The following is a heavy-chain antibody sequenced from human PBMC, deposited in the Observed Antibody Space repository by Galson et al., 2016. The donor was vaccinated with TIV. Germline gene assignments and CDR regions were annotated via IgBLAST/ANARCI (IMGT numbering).Heavy chain of an antibody. D-gene: IGHD2-2*01. J-gene: IGHJ4*02. CDR2: IKSKSDGATT. Sequence: SLRLSCAASGFTFSNAWMTWVRQAPGRGLEWVGRIKSKSDGATTAYAAPVKGRFSISRDDSKEKVYLQMNNLKTEDTALYFCTTDLGYCLTTSCSLGLDYWGQGTLVTVSS. CDR3: TTDLGYCLTTSCSLGLDY. CDR1: GFTFSNAW. V-gene: IGHV3-15*01.